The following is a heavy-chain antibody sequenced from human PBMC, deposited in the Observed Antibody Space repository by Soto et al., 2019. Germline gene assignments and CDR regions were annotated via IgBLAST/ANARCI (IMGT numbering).Heavy chain of an antibody. CDR2: IHGGGGAT. CDR1: GFTLSAYA. D-gene: IGHD1-1*01. V-gene: IGHV3-23*01. Sequence: EVQLLESGGGLVQPGGSLRLSCAASGFTLSAYAMGWVRQAPGKGLEWVSTIHGGGGATHYADSVKGRFTISRDDSKNTLYAKMNSLSAEDTAVYYCAKFEGHPLEYWYLDFWGRGTLVTVSS. J-gene: IGHJ2*01. CDR3: AKFEGHPLEYWYLDF.